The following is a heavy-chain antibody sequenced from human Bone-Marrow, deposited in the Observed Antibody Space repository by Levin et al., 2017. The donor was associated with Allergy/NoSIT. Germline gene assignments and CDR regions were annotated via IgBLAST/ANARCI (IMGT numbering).Heavy chain of an antibody. CDR2: ISGSGGST. V-gene: IGHV3-23*01. J-gene: IGHJ4*02. CDR3: AKDYCSGGSCSYYFDY. Sequence: GESLKISCAASGFTFSSYAMSWVRQAPGKGLEWVSAISGSGGSTYYADSVKGRFTISRDNSKNTLYLQMNSLRAEDTAVYYCAKDYCSGGSCSYYFDYWGQGTLVTVSS. CDR1: GFTFSSYA. D-gene: IGHD2-15*01.